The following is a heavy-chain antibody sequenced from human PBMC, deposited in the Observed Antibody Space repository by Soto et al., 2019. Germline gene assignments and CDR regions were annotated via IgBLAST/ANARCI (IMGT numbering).Heavy chain of an antibody. CDR1: GFTFSSYG. CDR2: ISNDGGDK. CDR3: ARFYYDSSGYLPSPYYYYYGMDV. Sequence: GGSLGLSCADSGFTFSSYGMHWVRQAPGKGLEWVAVISNDGGDKYYADSVKGRFTISRDNSKNTLYLQMNSLRAEDTAVYYCARFYYDSSGYLPSPYYYYYGMDVWGQGTTVTVSS. J-gene: IGHJ6*02. V-gene: IGHV3-30-3*01. D-gene: IGHD3-22*01.